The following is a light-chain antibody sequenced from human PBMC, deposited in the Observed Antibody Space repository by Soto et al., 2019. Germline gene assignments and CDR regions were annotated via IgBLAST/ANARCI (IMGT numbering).Light chain of an antibody. Sequence: DIQMTQSPSSLSASVGDRVTMTFRASQSISSYLNWYQQRPGKAPKPLIYDASTLKTGVPSRFSGSGSGSEFNFTITGLQPDDFATYFCQQYNTYATFGQGTRLEIK. V-gene: IGKV1-5*01. J-gene: IGKJ5*01. CDR2: DAS. CDR3: QQYNTYAT. CDR1: QSISSY.